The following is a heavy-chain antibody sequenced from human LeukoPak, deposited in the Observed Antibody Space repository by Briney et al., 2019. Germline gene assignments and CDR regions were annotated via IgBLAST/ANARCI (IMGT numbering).Heavy chain of an antibody. V-gene: IGHV4-39*07. Sequence: PSETLSLTRSVSGVSICSINYYWGSIRQSPGEGLEWSGSGYHIGSPYYNPALRSRVTISVDTSTNQFSLKLNSVTAADTAVYYCAWITSDNYYYYYMDVWGKGTTVTVSS. CDR2: GYHIGSP. CDR3: AWITSDNYYYYYMDV. CDR1: GVSICSINYY. D-gene: IGHD2-2*01. J-gene: IGHJ6*03.